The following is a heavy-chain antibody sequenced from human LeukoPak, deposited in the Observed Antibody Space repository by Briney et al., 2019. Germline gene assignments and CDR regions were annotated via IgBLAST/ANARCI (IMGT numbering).Heavy chain of an antibody. Sequence: GGSLRLSCAASGFTFSSCSMHWVRQAPGKEVEWVSSISSSSSYIYYAGSLKGRFTISGDNAKNSLYLQMNTLRAEDTAVYYCARDGPRYCSSTSCYSYCRGGSCTYYFDYWGQGTLVTVSS. CDR2: ISSSSSYI. J-gene: IGHJ4*02. CDR1: GFTFSSCS. D-gene: IGHD2-2*01. V-gene: IGHV3-21*01. CDR3: ARDGPRYCSSTSCYSYCRGGSCTYYFDY.